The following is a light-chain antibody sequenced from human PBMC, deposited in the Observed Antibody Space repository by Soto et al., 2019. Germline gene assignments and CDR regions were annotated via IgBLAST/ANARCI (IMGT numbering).Light chain of an antibody. V-gene: IGKV1-39*01. Sequence: DIQMTQSPSSLSASVEDRVIITCRASQSISNHLNWYQQKPGKAPKLLIFAASSLQSGVPSRFSGSRSGPDFTLTISSLQPEDFATYYCQQFDDYPFTFGPGTKVDIK. CDR1: QSISNH. J-gene: IGKJ3*01. CDR2: AAS. CDR3: QQFDDYPFT.